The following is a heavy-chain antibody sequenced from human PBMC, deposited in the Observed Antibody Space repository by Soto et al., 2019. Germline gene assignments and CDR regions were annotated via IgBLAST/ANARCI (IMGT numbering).Heavy chain of an antibody. D-gene: IGHD2-15*01. CDR2: IVVGSNNR. V-gene: IGHV1-58*02. CDR1: GITFNRSA. CDR3: AAVQEHHYSMGS. J-gene: IGHJ6*02. Sequence: SVKVSCKASGITFNRSAIQWVRQARGQRLEWVGWIVVGSNNRDYAQKFQERVTITSDMSTSTVYMELSSLSSEDTAVYYCAAVQEHHYSMGSWGQGTTVNVSS.